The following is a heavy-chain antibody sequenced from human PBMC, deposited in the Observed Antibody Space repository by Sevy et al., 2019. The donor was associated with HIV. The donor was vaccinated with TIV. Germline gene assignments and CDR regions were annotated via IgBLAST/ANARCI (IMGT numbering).Heavy chain of an antibody. D-gene: IGHD5-12*01. J-gene: IGHJ5*02. CDR1: GGSISAYY. V-gene: IGHV4-59*01. CDR3: AGAPPVRSGDDSLNWFDP. CDR2: IYYTGST. Sequence: SETLSLTCTGFGGSISAYYWSWIRQPPGKGPEYIGYIYYTGSTNYNPSLKSRVTISVDTSKTQFSLRLTSVTAAETAIYYCAGAPPVRSGDDSLNWFDPWGQGTLVTVSS.